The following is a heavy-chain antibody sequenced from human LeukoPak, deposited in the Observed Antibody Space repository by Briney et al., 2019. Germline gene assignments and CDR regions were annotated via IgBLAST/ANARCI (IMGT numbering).Heavy chain of an antibody. V-gene: IGHV1-8*01. D-gene: IGHD5-12*01. Sequence: ASVKVSCKASGYTFTSYDINWVRQATGQGPEWMGWMNPNSGNTGYAQKFQGRVTMTRNTSISTAYMELSSLRSEDTAVYYCARGFRARVVATTTYYYYMDVWGKGTTVTVSS. CDR1: GYTFTSYD. J-gene: IGHJ6*03. CDR2: MNPNSGNT. CDR3: ARGFRARVVATTTYYYYMDV.